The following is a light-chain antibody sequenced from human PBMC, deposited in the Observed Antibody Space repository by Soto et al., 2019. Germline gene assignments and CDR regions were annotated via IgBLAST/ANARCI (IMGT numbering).Light chain of an antibody. CDR2: SAS. V-gene: IGKV3-15*01. CDR3: QQDYRWPPGRWS. Sequence: EIVMTQSPVTLSASPGERVTLSCRASQSISTNLAWYQQKPGQAPRLVISSASTRATGVPARFSCAGSGTEFTLTISSLQYEDFAVYYCQQDYRWPPGRWSFGQGTKVVIK. J-gene: IGKJ1*01. CDR1: QSISTN.